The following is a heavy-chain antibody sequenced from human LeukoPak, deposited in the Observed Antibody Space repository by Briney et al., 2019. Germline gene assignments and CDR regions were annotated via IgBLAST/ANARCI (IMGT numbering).Heavy chain of an antibody. CDR2: ISASGGST. D-gene: IGHD2-15*01. CDR1: GFTFSSYA. V-gene: IGHV3-23*01. CDR3: AKRAGGCSGGTCYFFDY. Sequence: GGSLRLSCAASGFTFSSYAMSWVRQAPGRGLEWVSAISASGGSTYYADSVKGRFTISRDNSKNTLYLQMNSLRAEDTAVYYCAKRAGGCSGGTCYFFDYWGQGTLVSVSS. J-gene: IGHJ4*02.